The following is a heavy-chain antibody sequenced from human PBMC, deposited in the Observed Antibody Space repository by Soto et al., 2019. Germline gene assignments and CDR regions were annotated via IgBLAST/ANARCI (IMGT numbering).Heavy chain of an antibody. Sequence: GGSLRLSCAASVYTFSSYSMSLVRQAPGKGLECVSAISGSGGSTYYADSVKGRFTISRDNSKNTLYLQMNSLRAEDTAVYYCAKVSSSDYWGQGTMVTFSS. J-gene: IGHJ4*02. CDR3: AKVSSSDY. CDR2: ISGSGGST. V-gene: IGHV3-23*01. CDR1: VYTFSSYS.